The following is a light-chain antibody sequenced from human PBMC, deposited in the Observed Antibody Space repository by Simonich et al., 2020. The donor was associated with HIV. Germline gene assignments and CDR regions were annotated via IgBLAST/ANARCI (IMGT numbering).Light chain of an antibody. CDR3: QQSFSTPFT. CDR1: QYITKY. J-gene: IGKJ3*01. Sequence: DIQMTQSPSSLSASVGDRVTITCRASQYITKYLNWYQQKPGKAPELLIYAASNLQSGVPSRFSGSGSGTDFTLTISSLQPEDFATYYCQQSFSTPFTFGPGTKVDIK. CDR2: AAS. V-gene: IGKV1-39*01.